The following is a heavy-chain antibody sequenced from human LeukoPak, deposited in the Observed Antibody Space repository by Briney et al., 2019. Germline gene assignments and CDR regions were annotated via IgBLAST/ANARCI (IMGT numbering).Heavy chain of an antibody. V-gene: IGHV4-34*01. CDR1: GGSFSGYY. CDR3: ARKSRSSGWFWGFDY. D-gene: IGHD6-19*01. Sequence: SSETLSLTCAVYGGSFSGYYWSWIRQPPGKGLEWIGEINHSGSTNYNPSLKSRVTISVDTSKNQFSLKLSSVTAADTAVYYCARKSRSSGWFWGFDYWAREPWSPSPQ. CDR2: INHSGST. J-gene: IGHJ4*02.